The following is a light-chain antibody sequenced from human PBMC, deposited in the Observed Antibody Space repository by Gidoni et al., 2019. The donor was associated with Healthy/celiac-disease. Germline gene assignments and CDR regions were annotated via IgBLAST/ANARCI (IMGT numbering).Light chain of an antibody. V-gene: IGKV3-15*01. CDR3: QQYNNWPRTWT. CDR2: GAS. CDR1: QSVSSN. Sequence: EIVMTQSSDTLSVSPGERATLSCRASQSVSSNLAWYQQKPGQAPRLLIYGASTSATGIPARFSGSGSGTEFTLTISSLQSEDFAVYYCQQYNNWPRTWTFGQGTKVEIK. J-gene: IGKJ1*01.